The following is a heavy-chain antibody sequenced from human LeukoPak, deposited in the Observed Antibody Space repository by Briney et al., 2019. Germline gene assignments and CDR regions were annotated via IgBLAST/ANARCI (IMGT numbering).Heavy chain of an antibody. J-gene: IGHJ4*02. V-gene: IGHV4-34*01. D-gene: IGHD3-22*01. CDR1: GGSFIGYY. Sequence: SETLSLTCAGYGGSFIGYYWSWIRQPPGKGLDWIGEINHSGSTNYNPSLKSRVTISVDTSKNQFSLKLSSVTAADTAVYYCARVRGYYDSRVDYWGQGTLVTVSS. CDR2: INHSGST. CDR3: ARVRGYYDSRVDY.